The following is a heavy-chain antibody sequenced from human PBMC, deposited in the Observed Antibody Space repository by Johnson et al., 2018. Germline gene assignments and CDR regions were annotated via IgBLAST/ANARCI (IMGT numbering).Heavy chain of an antibody. CDR1: GGSISSYY. J-gene: IGHJ6*03. CDR3: AGDTVEHLENYYDCYMDV. CDR2: ISYSGST. D-gene: IGHD4-17*01. V-gene: IGHV4-59*01. Sequence: QVQLQESGPGLVKPSETLSLTCTVSGGSISSYYWSWIRQPPGKGLEWIGYISYSGSTNYNPSLKSRVTFSVDTSKNQFSLKLSSGTAADTAVYYWAGDTVEHLENYYDCYMDVWGKGTTVTVSS.